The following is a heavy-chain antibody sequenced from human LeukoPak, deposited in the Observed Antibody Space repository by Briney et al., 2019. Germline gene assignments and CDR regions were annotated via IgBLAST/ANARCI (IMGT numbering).Heavy chain of an antibody. V-gene: IGHV3-7*03. CDR2: IKQDGSEK. J-gene: IGHJ5*02. Sequence: PGGSLRLSCAASGFTFSSYWMSWVRQAPGKGLEWVANIKQDGSEKYYVDSVKGRFTISRDNAKNSMDLQMSSLRAEDTAVYYCARGGSYLYTWGQGTLVTVSS. D-gene: IGHD1-26*01. CDR3: ARGGSYLYT. CDR1: GFTFSSYW.